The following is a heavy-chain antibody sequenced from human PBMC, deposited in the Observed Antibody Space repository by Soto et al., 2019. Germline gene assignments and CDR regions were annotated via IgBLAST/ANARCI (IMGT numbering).Heavy chain of an antibody. V-gene: IGHV3-23*01. J-gene: IGHJ4*01. CDR3: AKGGATYGLLTHDY. CDR2: ITGSSTVT. D-gene: IGHD3-9*01. CDR1: GFTFSNYA. Sequence: GGSLRLSCVASGFTFSNYAMSWVRQAPGKGLEWITTITGSSTVTYYTDSVKGRFAISRDNSKNTLFLQMNSLTAEDTAVYYCAKGGATYGLLTHDYWG.